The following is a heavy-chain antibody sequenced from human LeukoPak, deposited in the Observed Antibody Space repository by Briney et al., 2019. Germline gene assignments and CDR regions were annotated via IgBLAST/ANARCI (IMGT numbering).Heavy chain of an antibody. Sequence: SETLSLTCAVYGGSFSGYYWSWIRQPPGKGLEWIGEINHSGSTNYNPSLKSRVTMSVDTSENQFSLKLSSVTAADTAVYYCARGLTDMSIVGASSAQYYFDYWGQGTLVTVSS. CDR3: ARGLTDMSIVGASSAQYYFDY. J-gene: IGHJ4*02. V-gene: IGHV4-34*01. CDR2: INHSGST. CDR1: GGSFSGYY. D-gene: IGHD1-26*01.